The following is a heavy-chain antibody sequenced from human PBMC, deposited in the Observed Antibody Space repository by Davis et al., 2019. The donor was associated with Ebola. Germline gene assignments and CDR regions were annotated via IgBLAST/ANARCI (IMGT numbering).Heavy chain of an antibody. CDR2: IYYSGST. CDR3: ARLPTVTTYVDY. Sequence: PSETLSLTCTVSGGSISSYYWSWIRQPPGKGLEWIGYIYYSGSTNYNPSLKSRVTISVDTSKNQFSLKLSSVTAADTAVYYCARLPTVTTYVDYWGQGTLVTVSS. D-gene: IGHD4-17*01. J-gene: IGHJ4*02. CDR1: GGSISSYY. V-gene: IGHV4-59*01.